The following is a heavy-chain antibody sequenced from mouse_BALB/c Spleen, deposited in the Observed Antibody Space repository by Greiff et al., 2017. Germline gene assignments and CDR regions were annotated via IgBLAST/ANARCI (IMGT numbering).Heavy chain of an antibody. CDR3: ARGKYGNYGGAMDY. CDR1: GFSLTSYG. D-gene: IGHD2-10*02. J-gene: IGHJ4*01. Sequence: VMLVESGPGLVQPSQSLSITCTVSGFSLTSYGVHWVRQSPGKGLEWLGVIWSGGSTDYNAAFISRLSISKDNSKSQVFFKMNSLQANDTAIYYCARGKYGNYGGAMDYWGQGTSVTVSS. V-gene: IGHV2-2*02. CDR2: IWSGGST.